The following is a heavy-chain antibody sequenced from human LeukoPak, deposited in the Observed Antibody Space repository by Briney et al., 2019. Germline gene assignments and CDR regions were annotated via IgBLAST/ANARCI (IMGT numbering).Heavy chain of an antibody. CDR1: GGSVTTYS. J-gene: IGHJ6*03. V-gene: IGHV4-4*07. CDR2: IYTGGST. Sequence: SGSLSLTCDVSGGSVTTYSWSWIRQPAGKGLEWIGRIYTGGSTLYNPSLRSRVTMSLDTSKNQFSLRLTSVTAADTAVYYCSRDLRGYSSGHYYYYYMDVWGKGTTVAVSS. D-gene: IGHD5-18*01. CDR3: SRDLRGYSSGHYYYYYMDV.